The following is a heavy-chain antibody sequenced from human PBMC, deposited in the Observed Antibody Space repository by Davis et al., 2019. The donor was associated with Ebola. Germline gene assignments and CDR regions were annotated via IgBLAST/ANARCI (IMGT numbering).Heavy chain of an antibody. J-gene: IGHJ3*02. V-gene: IGHV3-11*01. D-gene: IGHD3-3*01. CDR1: GFSFGDAW. CDR2: ISSSGSTI. CDR3: ASCITIFGVVIHDAFDI. Sequence: GGSLRLSCAASGFSFGDAWMSWVRQAPGKGLEWVSYISSSGSTIYYADSVKGRFTISRDNAKNSLYLQMNSLRAEDTAVYYCASCITIFGVVIHDAFDIWGQGTTVTVSS.